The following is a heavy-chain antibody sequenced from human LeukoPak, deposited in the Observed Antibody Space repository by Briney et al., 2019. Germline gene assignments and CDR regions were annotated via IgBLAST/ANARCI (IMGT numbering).Heavy chain of an antibody. CDR2: IYYSGST. CDR1: GGSISSGDYY. J-gene: IGHJ3*02. Sequence: SQTLSLTCTVSGGSISSGDYYWSWIRQPPGKGLEWIGYIYYSGSTHYNPSLKSRVTISVDTSKNQFSLKLSSVTAADTAVYYCARYGYCSSTSCPDAFDIWGQGTMVTVSS. CDR3: ARYGYCSSTSCPDAFDI. D-gene: IGHD2-2*01. V-gene: IGHV4-30-4*01.